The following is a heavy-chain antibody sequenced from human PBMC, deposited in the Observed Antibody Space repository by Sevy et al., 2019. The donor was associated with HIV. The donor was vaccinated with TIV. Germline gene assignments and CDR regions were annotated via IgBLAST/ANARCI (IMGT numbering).Heavy chain of an antibody. CDR2: IIPIFGTA. Sequence: ASVKVSCKASGGSFSSYGINWVRQAPGQGPEWMGVIIPIFGTANYAQKFQGRVTITADESTNTAYMELSSLRSEDTAVYYGARERGRISGGERGNWFDPWGQGTLVTVSS. CDR1: GGSFSSYG. D-gene: IGHD2-15*01. J-gene: IGHJ5*02. CDR3: ARERGRISGGERGNWFDP. V-gene: IGHV1-69*13.